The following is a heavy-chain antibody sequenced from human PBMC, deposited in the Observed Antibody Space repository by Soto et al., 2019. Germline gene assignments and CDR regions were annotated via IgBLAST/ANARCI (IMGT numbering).Heavy chain of an antibody. V-gene: IGHV4-30-4*01. CDR1: GGSISSGNYY. Sequence: QVQLQESGPGLVKPSQTLSLTCTVSGGSISSGNYYWSWIRQPPGKDLEWIGYIYYSGSTYSNPSLHGRVTMSVDTSKNQFSLKLSSVTAADTALYYCARHYYDSSAYHFVGLDYWGQGTLVTVSS. J-gene: IGHJ4*02. CDR3: ARHYYDSSAYHFVGLDY. D-gene: IGHD3-22*01. CDR2: IYYSGST.